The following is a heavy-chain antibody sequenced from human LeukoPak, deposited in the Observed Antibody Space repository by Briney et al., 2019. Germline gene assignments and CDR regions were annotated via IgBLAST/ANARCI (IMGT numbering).Heavy chain of an antibody. D-gene: IGHD1-20*01. J-gene: IGHJ4*02. V-gene: IGHV4-38-2*02. Sequence: SATLSLTCTVSGYSISSGYYWGWIRQPPGKRLEWVGSIHSSGNTYYNPTLKSRVSISVDTSKNQFSLNLNSVTAADTAVYYCARLTSTGDFDYWGQGTLVTVSS. CDR1: GYSISSGYY. CDR2: IHSSGNT. CDR3: ARLTSTGDFDY.